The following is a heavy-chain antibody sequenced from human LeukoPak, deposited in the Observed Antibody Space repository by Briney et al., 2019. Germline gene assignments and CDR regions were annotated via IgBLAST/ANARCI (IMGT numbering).Heavy chain of an antibody. J-gene: IGHJ4*02. Sequence: ASVKVSCKASGYTFTGYYIHWVRQAPGQGLEWMGWINPNSGGTNYPQKFQGRVTMTRDTSISTAYMELSRLRADDTVVYYCARDSVGGYNMYYFDYWGQGTLVTVSS. D-gene: IGHD5-24*01. V-gene: IGHV1-2*02. CDR3: ARDSVGGYNMYYFDY. CDR1: GYTFTGYY. CDR2: INPNSGGT.